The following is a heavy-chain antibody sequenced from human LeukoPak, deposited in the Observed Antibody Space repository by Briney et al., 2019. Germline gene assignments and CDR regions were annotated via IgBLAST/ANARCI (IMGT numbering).Heavy chain of an antibody. CDR3: ARRAGRRGVYYYGMDV. D-gene: IGHD1-1*01. CDR2: IYTSGST. Sequence: SETLSLTCTVSGGSISSYYWSWIRQPAGKGLERIGRIYTSGSTNYNPSLKSRVTISVGTSKNQFSLKLSSVTAADTAVYYCARRAGRRGVYYYGMDVWGQGTTVTVSS. V-gene: IGHV4-4*07. J-gene: IGHJ6*02. CDR1: GGSISSYY.